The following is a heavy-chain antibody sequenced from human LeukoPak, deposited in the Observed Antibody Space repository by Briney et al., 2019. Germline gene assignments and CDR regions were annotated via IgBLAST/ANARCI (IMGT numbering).Heavy chain of an antibody. V-gene: IGHV4-61*08. CDR2: IYYSGST. CDR3: ARTIRFLEWFHRGAPPYFDY. D-gene: IGHD3-3*01. J-gene: IGHJ4*02. Sequence: KSSETLSLTCTVSGGSISSGGYYWSWIRQHPGKGLEWIGYIYYSGSTNYNPSLKSRVTISVDTSKNQFSLKLSSVTAADTAVYYCARTIRFLEWFHRGAPPYFDYWGQGTLVTVSS. CDR1: GGSISSGGYY.